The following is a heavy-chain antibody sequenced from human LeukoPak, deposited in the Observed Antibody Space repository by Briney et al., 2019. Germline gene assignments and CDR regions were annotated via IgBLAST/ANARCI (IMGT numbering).Heavy chain of an antibody. CDR3: ARDEFNCSSTSCYRYYYYYYMDV. Sequence: ASVKVSCKASGYTFSTLGISWVRQAPGQGLEWMGWFSAYNGNTLYAQKFQDRVTMTTDTSTSTAYMELRSLRFDDTAVYYCARDEFNCSSTSCYRYYYYYYMDVWGKGTTVTVSS. CDR2: FSAYNGNT. CDR1: GYTFSTLG. D-gene: IGHD2-2*01. V-gene: IGHV1-18*01. J-gene: IGHJ6*03.